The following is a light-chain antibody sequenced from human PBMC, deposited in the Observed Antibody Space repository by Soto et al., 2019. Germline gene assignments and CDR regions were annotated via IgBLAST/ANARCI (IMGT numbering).Light chain of an antibody. CDR1: QSVNSN. Sequence: EIVLTQTPGTLSLSPGERATLSCRASQSVNSNLAWYQQRPGHAPRLLIYGASTRATGIPARFSGSGSGTEFTLTISSLQSEDFAVYYCQQYNNWWTFGRGTKVDIK. J-gene: IGKJ1*01. CDR2: GAS. CDR3: QQYNNWWT. V-gene: IGKV3-15*01.